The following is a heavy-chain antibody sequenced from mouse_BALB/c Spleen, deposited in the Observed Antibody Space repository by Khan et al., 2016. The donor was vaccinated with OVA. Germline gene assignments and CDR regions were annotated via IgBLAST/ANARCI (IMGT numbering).Heavy chain of an antibody. D-gene: IGHD1-1*01. CDR2: IRSKTNNYAT. CDR1: GFTFNTYA. Sequence: EVQLVESGGGLVQPKGSLKLSCAASGFTFNTYAMNWVRQAPGKGLEWVARIRSKTNNYATYYADSVKDRFTISRDDSQSMIYLQMNNLKTEDTARYYCVRHKNYYGEDSMDYWGQGTSVTVSS. V-gene: IGHV10-1*02. J-gene: IGHJ4*01. CDR3: VRHKNYYGEDSMDY.